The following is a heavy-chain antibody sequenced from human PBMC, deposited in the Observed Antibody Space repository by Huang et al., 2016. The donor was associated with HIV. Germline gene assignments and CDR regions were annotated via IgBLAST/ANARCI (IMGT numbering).Heavy chain of an antibody. Sequence: EVQLVESGGGLVQPGGSLRLSCAASDFDFSSYWMMWLRQVPGKGLEWVASIREDPGQKDYLDSVKGRFIISRDNPKKSLYLQMNNLRAEDAAVYYCARDPFIKAFDIWGQGTLVTVSS. CDR2: IREDPGQK. V-gene: IGHV3-7*01. CDR3: ARDPFIKAFDI. CDR1: DFDFSSYW. J-gene: IGHJ3*02.